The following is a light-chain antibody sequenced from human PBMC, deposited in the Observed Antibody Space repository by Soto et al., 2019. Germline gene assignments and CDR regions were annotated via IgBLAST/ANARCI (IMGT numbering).Light chain of an antibody. Sequence: IQMMQSPPHVSTTVGEGVYSNCRASQDIRSWLAWYQQKPGKAPKLLIYKASTLKSGVPSRFSGSGSGTEFTLTISSLQPDDFATYYCQHYNSYSEAFGQGTKVDI. J-gene: IGKJ1*01. CDR1: QDIRSW. V-gene: IGKV1-5*03. CDR2: KAS. CDR3: QHYNSYSEA.